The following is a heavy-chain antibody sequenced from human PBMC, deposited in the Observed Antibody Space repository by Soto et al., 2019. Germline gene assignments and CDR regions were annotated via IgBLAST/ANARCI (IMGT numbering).Heavy chain of an antibody. J-gene: IGHJ2*01. V-gene: IGHV3-30*18. Sequence: QLQLVESGGGVVQPGRSLTLSCAASGFTFSSYGMHWVRQAPGKGLEWVAVISYDGSNKYYADSVKGRFTISRDNSKNTLYLQMNSLRAEDTAVYYCAKGGIPDLWGRGTLVTVSS. D-gene: IGHD3-16*01. CDR2: ISYDGSNK. CDR1: GFTFSSYG. CDR3: AKGGIPDL.